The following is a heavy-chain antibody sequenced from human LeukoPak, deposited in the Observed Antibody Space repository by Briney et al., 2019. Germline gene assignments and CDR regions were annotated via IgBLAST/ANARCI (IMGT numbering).Heavy chain of an antibody. D-gene: IGHD6-19*01. V-gene: IGHV3-23*01. J-gene: IGHJ4*02. CDR3: AKDVVPDSGWDLDY. CDR1: GFTFSTYS. Sequence: GGSLRLSCTASGFTFSTYSMTWVRQGPGKGLEWVSSIYPSGDSTFYADSVKGRFTISRDNSKNTLYLQMSSLRTEDTAIYYCAKDVVPDSGWDLDYWGQGTLVTVSS. CDR2: IYPSGDST.